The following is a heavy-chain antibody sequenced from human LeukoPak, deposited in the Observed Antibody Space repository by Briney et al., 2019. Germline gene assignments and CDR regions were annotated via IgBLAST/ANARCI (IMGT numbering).Heavy chain of an antibody. D-gene: IGHD5-24*01. CDR1: GFTFSSYG. V-gene: IGHV3-30*18. J-gene: IGHJ3*02. CDR3: AKDPRDGYNDDAFDI. Sequence: PARSLRLSCAASGFTFSSYGMHWVRQAPGKGLEWVAVISYDGSNKYYADSVKGRFTISRDNSKNTLYLQMNSLRAEDTAVYYCAKDPRDGYNDDAFDIWGQGTMVTVSS. CDR2: ISYDGSNK.